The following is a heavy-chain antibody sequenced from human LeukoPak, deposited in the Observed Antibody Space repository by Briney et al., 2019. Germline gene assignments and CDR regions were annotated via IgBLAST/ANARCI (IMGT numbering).Heavy chain of an antibody. Sequence: ASAKVPCKASGGTFSSYAISWVRQAPGQGLEWMGGIIPIFGTANYAQKFQGRVTITADESMSTAYMELSSLRSEDTAVYYCARAPNWEGTGYYFDYWGQGTLVTVSS. CDR3: ARAPNWEGTGYYFDY. CDR2: IIPIFGTA. J-gene: IGHJ4*02. D-gene: IGHD1-1*01. CDR1: GGTFSSYA. V-gene: IGHV1-69*13.